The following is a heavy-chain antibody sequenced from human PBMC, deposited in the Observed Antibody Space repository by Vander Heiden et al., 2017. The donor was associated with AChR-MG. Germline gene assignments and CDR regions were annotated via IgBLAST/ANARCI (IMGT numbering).Heavy chain of an antibody. V-gene: IGHV3-7*01. D-gene: IGHD2-15*01. Sequence: EVQLVESGGGLVQPGGSLRLSCAASGFTFSYYWMNWVRQAPGKGLEWVANIKEDGSEKYYVDSVKGRFTISRDNAKNSLYLQMNSLRAEDTAVYYCTRDVGSLYWGQGTLVTVSS. CDR3: TRDVGSLY. CDR2: IKEDGSEK. CDR1: GFTFSYYW. J-gene: IGHJ4*02.